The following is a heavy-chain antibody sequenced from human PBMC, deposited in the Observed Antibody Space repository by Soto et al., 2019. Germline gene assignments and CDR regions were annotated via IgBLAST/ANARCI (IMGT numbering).Heavy chain of an antibody. D-gene: IGHD4-17*01. CDR2: IYYSGST. J-gene: IGHJ4*02. CDR1: GGSINSGDYY. V-gene: IGHV4-30-4*01. CDR3: ARETTVTTFAIDY. Sequence: QVQLQESGPGLVKPSQTLSLTCTVSGGSINSGDYYWSWIRQPPGKGLEWIGYIYYSGSTYYNPSLKSRVTISVDPSKNQFSLKLSSVTAADTAVYYCARETTVTTFAIDYWGQGTLVTVSS.